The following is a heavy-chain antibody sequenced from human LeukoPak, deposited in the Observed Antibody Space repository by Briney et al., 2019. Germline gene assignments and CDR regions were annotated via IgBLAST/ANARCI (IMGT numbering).Heavy chain of an antibody. D-gene: IGHD3-10*01. CDR1: GFTFSSYG. J-gene: IGHJ4*02. V-gene: IGHV3-30*18. CDR2: ISYDGSNK. CDR3: AKPTSRRLGGVFDY. Sequence: GRSLRLSCAASGFTFSSYGMHWVRQAPGKGLEWVEVISYDGSNKYYADSVKGRFTISRDNSKNTLYLQMNSLRAEDTAVYYCAKPTSRRLGGVFDYWGQGTLVTVSS.